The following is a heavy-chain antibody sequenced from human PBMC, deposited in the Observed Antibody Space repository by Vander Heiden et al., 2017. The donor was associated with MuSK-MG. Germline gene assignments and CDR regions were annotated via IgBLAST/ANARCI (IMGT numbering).Heavy chain of an antibody. CDR2: IYHSGST. D-gene: IGHD1-26*01. J-gene: IGHJ3*02. Sequence: QVQLQESGPGLVKPSETLSLTCAVSGYSISSGYYWGWIRQPPGKGLEWIGSIYHSGSTYYNPSLKSRVTISVDTSKNQFSLKLSSVTAADTAVYYCGRHGSYERVCAFDIWGQGTMVTVSS. V-gene: IGHV4-38-2*01. CDR3: GRHGSYERVCAFDI. CDR1: GYSISSGYY.